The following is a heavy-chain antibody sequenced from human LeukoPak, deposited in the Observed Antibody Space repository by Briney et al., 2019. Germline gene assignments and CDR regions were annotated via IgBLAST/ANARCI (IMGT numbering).Heavy chain of an antibody. CDR2: IYWDDDN. V-gene: IGHV2-5*02. CDR1: GFSLSTSKVG. J-gene: IGHJ6*02. CDR3: AHRQGLMGRYCGLDV. D-gene: IGHD3-16*01. Sequence: SGPTLVNPTQTLTLICTFSGFSLSTSKVGVGWIRQPPGKALEWLAFIYWDDDNRYSPSLKTRLTITKDTSKNQVVLTMTNMDPADTGTYYCAHRQGLMGRYCGLDVWGQGTTVTVSS.